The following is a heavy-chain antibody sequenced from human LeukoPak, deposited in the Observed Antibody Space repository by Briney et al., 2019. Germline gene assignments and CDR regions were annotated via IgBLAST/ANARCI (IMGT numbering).Heavy chain of an antibody. CDR1: GGSINYYY. J-gene: IGHJ5*02. CDR2: IYYSGST. D-gene: IGHD2-21*01. CDR3: ARTNLIVWFDP. Sequence: SETLSLTCTVSGGSINYYYWSWIRQPPGKGLEWIGYIYYSGSTYYNPSLKSRVTISVDTSKNQFSLKLSSVTAADTAVYYCARTNLIVWFDPWGQGTPVTVSS. V-gene: IGHV4-30-4*01.